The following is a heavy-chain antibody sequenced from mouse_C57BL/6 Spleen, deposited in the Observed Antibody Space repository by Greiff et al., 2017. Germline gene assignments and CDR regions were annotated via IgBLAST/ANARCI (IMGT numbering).Heavy chain of an antibody. J-gene: IGHJ2*01. CDR1: GYTFTSYW. V-gene: IGHV1-64*01. CDR2: IHPNSGST. CDR3: ARSTDYFYVDC. D-gene: IGHD2-4*01. Sequence: QVQLQQPGAELVKPGASVKLSCKASGYTFTSYWMHWVKQRPGQGLEWIGMIHPNSGSTNYNEKFKSKATLTVDKSSSTAYMQLSSLTSEDSAVYYCARSTDYFYVDCWGQATTLAVSS.